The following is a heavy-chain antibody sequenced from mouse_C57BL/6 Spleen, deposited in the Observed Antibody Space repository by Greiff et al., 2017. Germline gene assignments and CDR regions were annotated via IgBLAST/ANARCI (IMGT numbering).Heavy chain of an antibody. CDR1: GYTFTDYE. CDR2: IDPETGGT. J-gene: IGHJ2*01. Sequence: VQLQQSGAELVRPGASVTLSCKASGYTFTDYEMHWVKQTPVHGLEWIGAIDPETGGTAYNQKFKGKAILTADKSSSTAYMELRGLTSEDSAVYYCTRSLDYWGQGTTLTVSS. V-gene: IGHV1-15*01. CDR3: TRSLDY.